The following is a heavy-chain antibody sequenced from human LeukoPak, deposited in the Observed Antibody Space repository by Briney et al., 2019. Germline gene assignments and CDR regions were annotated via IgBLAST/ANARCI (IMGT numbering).Heavy chain of an antibody. CDR2: TSYDGSEK. J-gene: IGHJ3*02. V-gene: IGHV3-30*03. CDR3: TFHYYDSSGPDAFDI. Sequence: PGGSLRLSCAASGFTFSTYGMHWVRQAPGKGLEWISATSYDGSEKYYADSVKGRFTISRDNPKNTLFLQMNSLRAEDTAVYYCTFHYYDSSGPDAFDIWGLGTMVTVSS. CDR1: GFTFSTYG. D-gene: IGHD3-22*01.